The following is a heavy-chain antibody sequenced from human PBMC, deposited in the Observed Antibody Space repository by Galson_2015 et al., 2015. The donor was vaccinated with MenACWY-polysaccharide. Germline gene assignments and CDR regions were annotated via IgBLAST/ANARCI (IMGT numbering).Heavy chain of an antibody. J-gene: IGHJ4*02. V-gene: IGHV3-23*01. CDR1: GFTFSCYA. Sequence: SLRLSCAAAGFTFSCYAMSWVRQAPGKGLEWVSSMSGSGGSTYYEDSVKGRFTISRDNSKNTLYLQMNSLRAEDTAIYYCARLSGYTGRSVYYSDYWGQGTLVTVSS. D-gene: IGHD5-12*01. CDR3: ARLSGYTGRSVYYSDY. CDR2: MSGSGGST.